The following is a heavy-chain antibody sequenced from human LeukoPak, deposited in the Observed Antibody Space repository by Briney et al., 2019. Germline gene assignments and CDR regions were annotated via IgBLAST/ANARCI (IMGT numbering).Heavy chain of an antibody. Sequence: PSETLSLTCTVSGGSITSYYWSWIRQPPGKGLEWIGEINHSGSTNYNPSLKSRVTISVDTSKNQFSLKLSSVTAADTAVYYCARDRRSSGWYTYDKYYHMDVWGKGTTVTVSS. J-gene: IGHJ6*03. V-gene: IGHV4-34*01. D-gene: IGHD6-19*01. CDR1: GGSITSYY. CDR3: ARDRRSSGWYTYDKYYHMDV. CDR2: INHSGST.